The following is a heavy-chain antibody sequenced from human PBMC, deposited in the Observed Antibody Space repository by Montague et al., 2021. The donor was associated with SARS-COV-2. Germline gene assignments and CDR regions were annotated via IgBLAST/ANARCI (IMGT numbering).Heavy chain of an antibody. D-gene: IGHD3-16*01. CDR2: IYSGGST. CDR1: GFTVSSNY. CDR3: ARGNDDYVWGSLGPFGP. Sequence: SLRLSCAASGFTVSSNYMSWVRQAPGKGLEWVSVIYSGGSTYYADSVKGRFTISRHNSKNTLYLQMNSLRAEDTAVYYCARGNDDYVWGSLGPFGPWGQGTLVTVSS. J-gene: IGHJ5*02. V-gene: IGHV3-53*04.